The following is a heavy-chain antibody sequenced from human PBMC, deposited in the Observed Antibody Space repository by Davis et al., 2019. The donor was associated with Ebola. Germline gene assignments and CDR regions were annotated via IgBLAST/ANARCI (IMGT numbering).Heavy chain of an antibody. D-gene: IGHD6-19*01. CDR2: IYYSGST. CDR1: GGSISSYY. Sequence: GSLRLSCTVSGGSISSYYWSWIRQPPGKGLEWIGYIYYSGSTNYNPSLKSRVTISVDTSKNQFSLKLSSVTAADTAVYYCARSQWLVHSYGYWGQGTLVTVSS. J-gene: IGHJ4*02. CDR3: ARSQWLVHSYGY. V-gene: IGHV4-59*12.